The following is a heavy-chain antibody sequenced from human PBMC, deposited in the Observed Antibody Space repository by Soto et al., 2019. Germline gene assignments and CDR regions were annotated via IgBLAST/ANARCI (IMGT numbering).Heavy chain of an antibody. CDR2: IYWDDDK. CDR1: GFSLSTSGVG. Sequence: QITLKESGPTLVKPTQTLTLTCTFSGFSLSTSGVGVGWIRQPPGKALEWLALIYWDDDKRYSPSLKSRLTITKDTSKNQVVFTMTNMDPVDTGTDYCGHRRDDGYIVYWGQGTLVTVSS. V-gene: IGHV2-5*02. CDR3: GHRRDDGYIVY. D-gene: IGHD3-3*01. J-gene: IGHJ4*02.